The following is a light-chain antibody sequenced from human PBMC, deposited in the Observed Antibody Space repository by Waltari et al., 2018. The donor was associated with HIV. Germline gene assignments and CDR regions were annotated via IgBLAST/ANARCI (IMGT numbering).Light chain of an antibody. J-gene: IGLJ1*01. Sequence: QSVLTQPPSVSAAPGQRVIIPCSGTRSTVGPYYESWYQQLPGTAPKLLIYDNNKRPSQIPDRFSCSKSDSSATLGITGLQTGDEADYYCGTWDSRLSAYVFGAGTRVTVL. V-gene: IGLV1-51*01. CDR2: DNN. CDR1: RSTVGPYY. CDR3: GTWDSRLSAYV.